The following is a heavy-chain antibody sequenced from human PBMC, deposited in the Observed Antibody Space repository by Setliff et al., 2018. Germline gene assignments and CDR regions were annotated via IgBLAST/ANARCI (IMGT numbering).Heavy chain of an antibody. D-gene: IGHD6-19*01. V-gene: IGHV1-18*01. CDR3: ASEYGYSSSMDV. Sequence: ASVKVSCKASGYSFSDYGISWVRQAPGQGLEWMGWINSYNGNTNYARKFQGRVTMTTDTSASTAHMELRSLTSDDTAVYYCASEYGYSSSMDVRGNGTTVTVSS. J-gene: IGHJ6*04. CDR1: GYSFSDYG. CDR2: INSYNGNT.